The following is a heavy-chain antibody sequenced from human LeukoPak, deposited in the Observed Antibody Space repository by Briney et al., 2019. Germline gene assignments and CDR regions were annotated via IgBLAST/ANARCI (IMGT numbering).Heavy chain of an antibody. CDR3: AREDYSVRGRVFDY. Sequence: GGSLRLSCAASGFTFSSYWMSWVRQAPGKGLEWVANIKQDGSEKYYVDSVKGRFTISRDNAKNSLYLQMNSLRAEDTAVYYCAREDYSVRGRVFDYWGQGTLVTVSS. CDR2: IKQDGSEK. V-gene: IGHV3-7*01. J-gene: IGHJ4*02. D-gene: IGHD3-16*01. CDR1: GFTFSSYW.